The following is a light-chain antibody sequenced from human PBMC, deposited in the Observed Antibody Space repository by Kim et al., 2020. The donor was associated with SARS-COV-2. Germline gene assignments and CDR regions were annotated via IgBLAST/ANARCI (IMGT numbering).Light chain of an antibody. J-gene: IGKJ1*01. CDR3: QQYNSCPGT. CDR1: QSISSW. V-gene: IGKV1-5*03. CDR2: KAS. Sequence: ASIRDRVTSTCRASQSISSWLAWYQQKPGKAPTVRIYKASTLESEVPSRSSGSGSGTEFTLTISSLQPDDFATYYCQQYNSCPGTFGQGTKVEIK.